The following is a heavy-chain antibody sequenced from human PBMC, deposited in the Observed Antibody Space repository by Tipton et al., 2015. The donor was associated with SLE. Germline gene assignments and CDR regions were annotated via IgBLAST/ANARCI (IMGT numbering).Heavy chain of an antibody. D-gene: IGHD3-10*01. Sequence: WSWIRQAPGKGPEWIGEISHSRNANYNASLQSRVTISLDTSNNRFSLGLSSVTAADTAVYYCARGVSGYFHYCYMDVWGKGTTVTISS. V-gene: IGHV4-34*01. CDR3: ARGVSGYFHYCYMDV. CDR2: ISHSRNA. J-gene: IGHJ6*03.